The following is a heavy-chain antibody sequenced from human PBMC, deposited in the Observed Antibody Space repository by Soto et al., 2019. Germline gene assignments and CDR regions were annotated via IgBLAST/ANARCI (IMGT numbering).Heavy chain of an antibody. CDR3: ARDKAVDHTGYYYYYYMDV. CDR2: ISSSGSTI. D-gene: IGHD2-15*01. J-gene: IGHJ6*03. Sequence: GGSMRVSCAASGLTFSDYCRSWIRKAPGKGLEWVSYISSSGSTIYYADSVKGRFTISRDNAKNSLYLQMNSLRAEDTAVYYCARDKAVDHTGYYYYYYMDVWGKGTTVTVSS. CDR1: GLTFSDYC. V-gene: IGHV3-11*01.